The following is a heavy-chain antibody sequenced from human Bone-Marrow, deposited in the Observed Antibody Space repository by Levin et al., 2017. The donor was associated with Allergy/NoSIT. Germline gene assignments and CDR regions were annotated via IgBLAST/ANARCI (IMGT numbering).Heavy chain of an antibody. J-gene: IGHJ4*02. CDR2: ISGSGGST. CDR3: AKDQYYDSSGYCSDY. V-gene: IGHV3-23*01. CDR1: GFTFSSYA. D-gene: IGHD3-22*01. Sequence: PGGSLRLSCAASGFTFSSYAMSWVRQAPGKGLEWVSAISGSGGSTYYADSVKGRFTISRDNSKNTLYLQMNSLRAEDTAVYYCAKDQYYDSSGYCSDYWGQGTLVTVSS.